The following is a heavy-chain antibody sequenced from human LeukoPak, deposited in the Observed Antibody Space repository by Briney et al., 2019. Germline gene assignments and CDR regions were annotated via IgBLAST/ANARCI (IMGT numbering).Heavy chain of an antibody. CDR1: GGSFSGYY. CDR2: INHSGST. CDR3: AGPADCSSTSCEGGDY. Sequence: SETLYLTCAVSGGSFSGYYWSWIRQPPGKGLEWIGEINHSGSTNYNPSLKSRVTISVDTAKNQFSLKLSSVTAADTAVYYCAGPADCSSTSCEGGDYWGQGTLVTVSS. D-gene: IGHD2-2*01. V-gene: IGHV4-34*01. J-gene: IGHJ4*02.